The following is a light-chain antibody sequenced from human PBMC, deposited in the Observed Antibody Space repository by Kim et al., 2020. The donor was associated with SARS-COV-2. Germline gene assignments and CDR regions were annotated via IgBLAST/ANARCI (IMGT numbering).Light chain of an antibody. CDR1: SLRSYS. Sequence: GQTVRITCQGDSLRSYSASWYQQKPGPAPVLVIYGKNHRPSGIPDRFSGASSGNTASLTITGAQAEDEADYYCNSRDSSGNHLGVVFGGGTQLTVL. V-gene: IGLV3-19*01. J-gene: IGLJ2*01. CDR3: NSRDSSGNHLGVV. CDR2: GKN.